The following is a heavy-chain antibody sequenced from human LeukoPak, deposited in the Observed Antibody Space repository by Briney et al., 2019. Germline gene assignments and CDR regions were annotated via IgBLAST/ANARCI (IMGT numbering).Heavy chain of an antibody. J-gene: IGHJ4*02. Sequence: GRSLRLSCAASGFTFDDYAMPWVRQAPGKGLEWVSGISWNTGSIGYADSVKGRFTISRDNAKNSLYLQMNSLRAEDTAFYYCAKAAGYDNAYYFDYWGQGTLVTVSS. CDR2: ISWNTGSI. D-gene: IGHD6-13*01. V-gene: IGHV3-9*01. CDR3: AKAAGYDNAYYFDY. CDR1: GFTFDDYA.